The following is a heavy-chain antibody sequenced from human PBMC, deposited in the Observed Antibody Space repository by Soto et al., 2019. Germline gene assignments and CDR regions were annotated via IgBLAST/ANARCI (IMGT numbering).Heavy chain of an antibody. CDR3: ARAXRGYCSGGSCYVNAFDI. J-gene: IGHJ3*02. CDR2: IYSGGST. CDR1: GFTVSGNY. Sequence: GGSLRLSCAASGFTVSGNYMSWVRQAPGKGLEWVSVIYSGGSTYYADSVKGRFTISRDNSKNTLYLQMNSLRAEDTAVYYCARAXRGYCSGGSCYVNAFDIWGQGTMVTVSS. D-gene: IGHD2-15*01. V-gene: IGHV3-53*01.